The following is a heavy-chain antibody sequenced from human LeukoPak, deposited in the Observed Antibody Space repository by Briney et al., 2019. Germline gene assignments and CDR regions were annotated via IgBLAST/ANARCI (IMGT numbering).Heavy chain of an antibody. Sequence: PGGSLRLSCAASGFTFSSSWMHWVRQAPGKGLVWVSRINSDGSSTSYADSVKGRFTISRDNAKNTLYLQMNSLRAEDTAVYYCAREGRIAVAGEEYFDLWGRGTLVTVSS. V-gene: IGHV3-74*01. CDR1: GFTFSSSW. CDR2: INSDGSST. D-gene: IGHD6-19*01. CDR3: AREGRIAVAGEEYFDL. J-gene: IGHJ2*01.